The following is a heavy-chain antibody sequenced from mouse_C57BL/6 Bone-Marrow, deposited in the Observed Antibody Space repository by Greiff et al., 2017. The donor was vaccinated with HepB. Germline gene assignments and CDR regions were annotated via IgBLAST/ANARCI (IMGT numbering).Heavy chain of an antibody. J-gene: IGHJ3*01. V-gene: IGHV2-9-1*01. CDR2: IWTGGGT. CDR3: ARNDDYGWFAY. CDR1: GFSLTSYA. Sequence: QVQLKESGPGLVAPSQSLSITCTVSGFSLTSYAISWVRQPPGKGLEWLVVIWTGGGTNYNSALKSRLSISKDNSKSQVFLKMNSLQTDDTARYYCARNDDYGWFAYWGQGTLVTVSA. D-gene: IGHD2-4*01.